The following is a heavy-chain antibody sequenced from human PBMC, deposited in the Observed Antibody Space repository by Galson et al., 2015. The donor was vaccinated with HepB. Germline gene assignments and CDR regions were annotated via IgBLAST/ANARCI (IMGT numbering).Heavy chain of an antibody. J-gene: IGHJ6*03. V-gene: IGHV3-23*01. CDR1: GFTFDTYA. D-gene: IGHD2-2*01. CDR2: VGNSGSRT. CDR3: ARGTRGRYCSSPNCWNYYYMDV. Sequence: SLRLSCAASGFTFDTYAMSWVRQAPGKGLEWVSVVGNSGSRTYYADSVKGRFTISRDNSKNTLYLHMSSLGAEDTAVYYCARGTRGRYCSSPNCWNYYYMDVWGKGATFTVSS.